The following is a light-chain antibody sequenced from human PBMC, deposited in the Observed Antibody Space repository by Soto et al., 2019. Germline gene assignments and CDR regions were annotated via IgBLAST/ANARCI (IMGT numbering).Light chain of an antibody. V-gene: IGKV1-5*03. CDR1: QTINSW. J-gene: IGKJ2*01. CDR3: QQYDRIPYT. CDR2: KAS. Sequence: DIQMTQSPSTLSASVGDRLTITCRASQTINSWLAWYQQKPGKAPRLLIYKASNLESGVPSRFSGSGSGKEFTLTISSLQPDDFATYYCQQYDRIPYTFGQGTKLDI.